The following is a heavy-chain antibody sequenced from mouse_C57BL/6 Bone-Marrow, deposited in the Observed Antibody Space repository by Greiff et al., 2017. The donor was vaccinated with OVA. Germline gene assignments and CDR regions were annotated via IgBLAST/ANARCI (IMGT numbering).Heavy chain of an antibody. CDR2: ISNGGGST. Sequence: DVKLVESGGGLVQPGGSLKLSCAASGFTFSDYYMYWVRQTPEKRLEWVAYISNGGGSTYYPDTVKGRFTISRDNAKNTLYLQMSRLKSEDTAMYYCAKDYYGSRERYYYAMDDWGQGTSVTVSS. CDR3: AKDYYGSRERYYYAMDD. D-gene: IGHD1-1*01. J-gene: IGHJ4*01. V-gene: IGHV5-12*01. CDR1: GFTFSDYY.